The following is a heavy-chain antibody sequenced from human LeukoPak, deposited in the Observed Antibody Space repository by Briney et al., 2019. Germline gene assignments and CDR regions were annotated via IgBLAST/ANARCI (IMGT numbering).Heavy chain of an antibody. V-gene: IGHV5-51*01. J-gene: IGHJ6*03. D-gene: IGHD2-15*01. CDR2: IYPGDSDT. CDR1: GNSFTSYW. Sequence: GESLKISCKGSGNSFTSYWIGWVRQMPGKGLEWMGIIYPGDSDTRYSPSFQGQVTISADKSISTAYLQWSSLKASDTAMYYCARIGYCSGGSCHYYYYYMDVWGKGTTVTVSS. CDR3: ARIGYCSGGSCHYYYYYMDV.